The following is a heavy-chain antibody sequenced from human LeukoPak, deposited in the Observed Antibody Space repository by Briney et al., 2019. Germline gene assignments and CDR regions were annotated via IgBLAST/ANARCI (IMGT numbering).Heavy chain of an antibody. J-gene: IGHJ5*02. CDR1: GFTFSSYD. Sequence: GGSLRLSCAASGFTFSSYDMSWVRQAPGKGLEWVAAISGSGGSTYYADSVKGRFTISRDNSKNTLYLQMNSLRAEDTAVYYCAKDKYSGSYLSLDPWGQGTLVTVSS. V-gene: IGHV3-23*01. CDR2: ISGSGGST. D-gene: IGHD1-26*01. CDR3: AKDKYSGSYLSLDP.